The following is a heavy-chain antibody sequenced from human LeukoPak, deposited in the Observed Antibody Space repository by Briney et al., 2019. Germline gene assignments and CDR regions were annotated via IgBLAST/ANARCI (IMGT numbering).Heavy chain of an antibody. CDR3: ARVLSDYFDY. Sequence: GRSLRLSCAASGFTFSSYAMHWIRQAPGKGLEWVSYISSSGSTIYYADSVKGRFTISRDNAKNSLYLQMNSLRAEDTAVYYCARVLSDYFDYWGQGTLVTVSS. V-gene: IGHV3-48*04. J-gene: IGHJ4*02. CDR1: GFTFSSYA. CDR2: ISSSGSTI.